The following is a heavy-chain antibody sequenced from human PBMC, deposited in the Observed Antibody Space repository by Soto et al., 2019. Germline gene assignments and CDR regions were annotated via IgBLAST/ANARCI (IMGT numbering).Heavy chain of an antibody. D-gene: IGHD5-18*01. J-gene: IGHJ6*04. V-gene: IGHV1-8*01. Sequence: QVQLVQSGAEVKKPGASVKVSCKASGYTFTSYDINWVRQATGQGLEWMGWMNPNSGNTGYAQKFQGRVTMTRNTSISTAYMELNSLRSEDTAVYYCARVNGYSSPCYYYGMDVWGKGTTVTVSS. CDR3: ARVNGYSSPCYYYGMDV. CDR1: GYTFTSYD. CDR2: MNPNSGNT.